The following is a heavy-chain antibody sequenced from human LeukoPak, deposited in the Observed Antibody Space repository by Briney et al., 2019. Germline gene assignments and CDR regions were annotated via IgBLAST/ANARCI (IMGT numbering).Heavy chain of an antibody. D-gene: IGHD5-18*01. J-gene: IGHJ4*02. CDR2: IYYSGST. CDR1: GGSISSYY. CDR3: ARLAKYSYAPYYFDY. Sequence: PSETLSLTCTVSGGSISSYYWSWIRQPPGKGLEWIGYIYYSGSTNYNPSLKSRVTISVDTSKNQFSLKLSSVTAADTAVYYCARLAKYSYAPYYFDYWGQGTLVTASS. V-gene: IGHV4-59*08.